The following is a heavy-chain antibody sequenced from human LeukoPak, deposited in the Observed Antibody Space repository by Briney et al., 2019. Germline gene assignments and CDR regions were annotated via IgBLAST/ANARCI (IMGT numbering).Heavy chain of an antibody. CDR3: ARSRGGSYLGNFYCHYMDV. Sequence: SETLSLTCTVSGGSISSYYWSWIRQPPGKGLEWIGYIYYSGSTNYNPSLKSRVTISVDTSKNQFSLKLSSVTAADTAVYYCARSRGGSYLGNFYCHYMDVWGKGTTVTISS. CDR1: GGSISSYY. V-gene: IGHV4-59*01. J-gene: IGHJ6*03. CDR2: IYYSGST. D-gene: IGHD1-26*01.